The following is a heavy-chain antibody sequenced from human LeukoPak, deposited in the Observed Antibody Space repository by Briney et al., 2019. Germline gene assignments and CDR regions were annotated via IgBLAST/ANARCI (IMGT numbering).Heavy chain of an antibody. V-gene: IGHV1-8*01. Sequence: ASVKVSCKASGYTFTSYDINWVRQATGQGLEWMGWMNPNSGNTGYAQKFQGRVTMTRNTSISTAYIELSSLRSEDTAVYYCARVDLGDCSSTSCYYYYYYMDVWGKGTTVTVSS. J-gene: IGHJ6*03. CDR3: ARVDLGDCSSTSCYYYYYYMDV. CDR2: MNPNSGNT. D-gene: IGHD2-2*01. CDR1: GYTFTSYD.